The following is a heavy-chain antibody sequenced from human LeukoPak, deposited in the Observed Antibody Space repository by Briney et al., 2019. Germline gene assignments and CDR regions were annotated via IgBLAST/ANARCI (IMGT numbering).Heavy chain of an antibody. D-gene: IGHD2-2*02. J-gene: IGHJ5*02. CDR1: GYTFTDYY. CDR3: AREGLDCSNTNCYRWNWFDP. CDR2: INPNSGGT. V-gene: IGHV1-2*02. Sequence: GASVKVSCKASGYTFTDYYMHWVRQAPGQGLEWMGWINPNSGGTNYAQKFQGRVTMTRDTSIRTAYMELRSLRSDDTAVYYCAREGLDCSNTNCYRWNWFDPWGQGTLVTVSS.